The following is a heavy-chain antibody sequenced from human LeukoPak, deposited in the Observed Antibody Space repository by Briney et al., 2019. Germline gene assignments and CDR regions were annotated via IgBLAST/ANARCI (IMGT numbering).Heavy chain of an antibody. CDR1: GYTLTELS. CDR3: ATGVLRVLGEVTPDFDY. Sequence: ASVKVSCKVSGYTLTELSMHWVRQAPGKGLEWMGGFDPEDGETIYAQKFQGRVTMTEDTSIDTAYMELSSLRSEDTAVYYCATGVLRVLGEVTPDFDYWGQGTLVTVSS. V-gene: IGHV1-24*01. J-gene: IGHJ4*02. CDR2: FDPEDGET. D-gene: IGHD3-3*01.